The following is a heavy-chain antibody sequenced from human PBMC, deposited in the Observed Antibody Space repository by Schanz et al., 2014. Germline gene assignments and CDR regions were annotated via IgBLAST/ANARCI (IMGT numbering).Heavy chain of an antibody. CDR3: ARAAYGGYTSTPLRY. V-gene: IGHV1-18*01. CDR1: GYTFTSYG. D-gene: IGHD5-12*01. Sequence: QVQLVQSGAEVKKPGASVKVSCKASGYTFTSYGISWVRQAPGQGLEWMGWISAYNGNTNYAQKLQGRVTMTTDTSTSTVYMELSSLRSEDTAVYYCARAAYGGYTSTPLRYWGQGTLVTVSS. CDR2: ISAYNGNT. J-gene: IGHJ4*02.